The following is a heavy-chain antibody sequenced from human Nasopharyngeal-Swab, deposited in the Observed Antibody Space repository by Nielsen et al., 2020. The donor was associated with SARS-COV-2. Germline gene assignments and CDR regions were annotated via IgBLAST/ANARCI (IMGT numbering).Heavy chain of an antibody. CDR2: ISELGSGI. D-gene: IGHD3-22*01. CDR3: ASAHRAYGDSGYYPLDY. J-gene: IGHJ4*02. V-gene: IGHV3-23*01. Sequence: GESLKISCAASGFSITTYGMTWVRQAPGKGLEWVSGISELGSGIYHADSVRGRFSISRDTSKNTVYLQMNTVRAKDTAVYYCASAHRAYGDSGYYPLDYWGKGTLVTVSS. CDR1: GFSITTYG.